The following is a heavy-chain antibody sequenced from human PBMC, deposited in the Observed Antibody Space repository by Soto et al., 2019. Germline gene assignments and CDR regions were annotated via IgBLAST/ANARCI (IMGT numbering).Heavy chain of an antibody. J-gene: IGHJ4*02. CDR3: ARQGSY. CDR1: GVSIRSTSYT. CDR2: LDYSGTA. V-gene: IGHV4-39*01. Sequence: PSETLSLTCSLSGVSIRSTSYTRGWIRQPPGKALEWNGTLDYSGTAHYNPSLKSRTNISPDPSKNHVPLTLTPVTAADTAVSYCARQGSYWGQGALVTVS.